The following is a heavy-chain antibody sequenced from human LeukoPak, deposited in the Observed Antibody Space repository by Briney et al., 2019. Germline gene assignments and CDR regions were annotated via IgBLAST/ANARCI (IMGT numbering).Heavy chain of an antibody. CDR1: GFTFSSYS. CDR2: ISSSSSYT. CDR3: ARLLAAAGTDAFDI. J-gene: IGHJ3*02. D-gene: IGHD6-13*01. V-gene: IGHV3-21*05. Sequence: GGSLRLSCAASGFTFSSYSMNWVRQAPGKGLEWVSYISSSSSYTNYADSVKGRFTISRDNAKNSLYLQMNSLRAEDTAVYYCARLLAAAGTDAFDIWGQGTMVTVSS.